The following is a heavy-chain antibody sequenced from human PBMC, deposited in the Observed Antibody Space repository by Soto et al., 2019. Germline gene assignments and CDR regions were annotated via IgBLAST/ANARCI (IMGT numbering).Heavy chain of an antibody. CDR2: ISSSSSYI. CDR1: GFTFSSYS. J-gene: IGHJ4*02. CDR3: ARVLSMITFGGVGY. Sequence: EVQLVESGGGLVKPGGSLRLSCAASGFTFSSYSMNWVRQAPGKGLEWVSSISSSSSYIYYADSVKGRFTISRDNAKNSLYLQMNSLRAEDTAVYYCARVLSMITFGGVGYWGQGTLVTVSS. V-gene: IGHV3-21*01. D-gene: IGHD3-16*01.